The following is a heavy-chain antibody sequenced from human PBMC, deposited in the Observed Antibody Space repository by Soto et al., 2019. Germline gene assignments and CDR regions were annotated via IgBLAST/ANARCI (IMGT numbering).Heavy chain of an antibody. CDR1: ADTFNSYS. D-gene: IGHD2-2*01. J-gene: IGHJ5*02. CDR2: MTPVLGTA. V-gene: IGHV1-69*01. Sequence: QVQLVQSGAEVKKPGSSVKVSCKASADTFNSYSLSWLRQAPVQRLEWMGGMTPVLGTADDAQSFEDRLTITAADSTSTVYMVLSSLRSDDTAVYYCSRSLEGTTRTNRFDPWGQGALVTVSS. CDR3: SRSLEGTTRTNRFDP.